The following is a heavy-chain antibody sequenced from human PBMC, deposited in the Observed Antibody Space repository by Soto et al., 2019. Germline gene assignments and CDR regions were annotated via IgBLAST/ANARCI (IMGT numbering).Heavy chain of an antibody. CDR2: IKQDGSEK. D-gene: IGHD6-6*01. CDR3: ARGQSRIAARPETFDY. CDR1: GFTFSSYW. J-gene: IGHJ4*02. V-gene: IGHV3-7*05. Sequence: GGSLRLSCAASGFTFSSYWMSWVRQAPGKGLEWVANIKQDGSEKYYVDSVKGRFTISRDNAKNSLYLQMNSLRAEDTAVYYCARGQSRIAARPETFDYWGQGTLVTVSS.